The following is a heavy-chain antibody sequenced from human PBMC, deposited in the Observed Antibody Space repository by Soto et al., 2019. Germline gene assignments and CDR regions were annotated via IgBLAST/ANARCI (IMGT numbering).Heavy chain of an antibody. D-gene: IGHD6-25*01. J-gene: IGHJ4*02. CDR2: ISTYNGRT. V-gene: IGHV1-18*01. CDR1: GYSFSGYY. CDR3: ARGDSHRSGSHFEY. Sequence: QVQLVQSGGEVKKPGASVKVSCETSGYSFSGYYISWLRQAPGQGREWMVWISTYNGRTSYIERLQRRVTMTIDTSTSTTYMELRSLRSDVTAVYYCARGDSHRSGSHFEYWGQGTLVTVSS.